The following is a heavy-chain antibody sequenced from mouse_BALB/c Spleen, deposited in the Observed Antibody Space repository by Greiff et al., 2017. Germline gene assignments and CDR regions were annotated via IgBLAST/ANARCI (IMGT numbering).Heavy chain of an antibody. J-gene: IGHJ2*01. CDR1: GYTFTSYW. CDR3: AREDGNTYFDY. V-gene: IGHV1-69*02. Sequence: QVQLQQPGAELVKPGAPVKLSCKASGYTFTSYWMNWVKQRPGRGLEWIGRIDPSDSETHYNQKFKDKATLTVDKSSSTAYIQLSSLTSEDSAVYYCAREDGNTYFDYWGQGTTLTVSS. D-gene: IGHD2-1*01. CDR2: IDPSDSET.